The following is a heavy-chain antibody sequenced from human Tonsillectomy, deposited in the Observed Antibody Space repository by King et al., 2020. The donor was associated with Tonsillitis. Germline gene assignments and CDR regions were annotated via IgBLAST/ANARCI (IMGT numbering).Heavy chain of an antibody. CDR3: ATSYGDYDY. D-gene: IGHD4-17*01. CDR1: GFTFSIYW. Sequence: VQLVESGGGLVKPGGSLRLSCAASGFTFSIYWMSWVRQATGKGLEWVASIKQDGSQKNYVDSVKGRFTISRDNAESSLYLQMNSLRVEDTAVYYCATSYGDYDYWGQGTLVTVSS. J-gene: IGHJ4*02. CDR2: IKQDGSQK. V-gene: IGHV3-7*03.